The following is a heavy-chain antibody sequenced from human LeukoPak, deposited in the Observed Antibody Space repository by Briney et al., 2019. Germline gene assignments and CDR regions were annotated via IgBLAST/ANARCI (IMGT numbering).Heavy chain of an antibody. J-gene: IGHJ5*02. CDR3: AREFMAAGNNWFDP. D-gene: IGHD6-13*01. V-gene: IGHV1-2*02. CDR2: INPNSGGT. CDR1: GYTFTGYY. Sequence: GASVKVSCKASGYTFTGYYMHWVRQAPGQGLEWMGWINPNSGGTNYAQKFQGRVTMTRDTSISTAYMELSRLRSDDTAVYYCAREFMAAGNNWFDPWGQGTLVTVSS.